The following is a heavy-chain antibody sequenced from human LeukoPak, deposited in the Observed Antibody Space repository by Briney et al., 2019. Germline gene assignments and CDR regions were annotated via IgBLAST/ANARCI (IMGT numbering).Heavy chain of an antibody. CDR1: GYTFTGYY. CDR2: INPNSGGT. J-gene: IGHJ4*02. D-gene: IGHD3-22*01. Sequence: AASVKVSCKASGYTFTGYYMHWVRQAPGQGLEWMGWINPNSGGTNYAQKFQGRVTMTRDTSISTAYMELSRLRSDDTAVYYCARGSSGPHFTFFDYWGQGTLVTVSS. V-gene: IGHV1-2*02. CDR3: ARGSSGPHFTFFDY.